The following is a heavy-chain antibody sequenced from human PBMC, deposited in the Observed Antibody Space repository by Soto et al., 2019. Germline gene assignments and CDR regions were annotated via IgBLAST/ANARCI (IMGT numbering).Heavy chain of an antibody. J-gene: IGHJ5*02. D-gene: IGHD3-10*01. CDR1: GGSFSGYY. CDR2: INHSGST. V-gene: IGHV4-34*01. CDR3: ARSITMVRGVKNNWFDP. Sequence: QVQLQQWGAGLLKPSETLSLTCAVYGGSFSGYYWSWIRQPPGKGLEWIGEINHSGSTNYNPSLKSRVTISVDPAKNQFSLKLSSVTAADTAVYYCARSITMVRGVKNNWFDPWGQGTLVTVSS.